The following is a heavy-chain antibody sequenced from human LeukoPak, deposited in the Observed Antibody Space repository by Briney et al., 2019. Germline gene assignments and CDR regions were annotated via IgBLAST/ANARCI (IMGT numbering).Heavy chain of an antibody. CDR1: GGSLSSHY. J-gene: IGHJ4*02. V-gene: IGHV4-59*08. Sequence: SSETLSLTCTVSGGSLSSHYWSWIRQPPGKGLEWIGYIYYSGSTNYNPSLKSRVTISVDTSKNQFSLKLSSVTAADTAVYYCATHHSSSWYVDYWGQGTLVTVSS. D-gene: IGHD6-13*01. CDR2: IYYSGST. CDR3: ATHHSSSWYVDY.